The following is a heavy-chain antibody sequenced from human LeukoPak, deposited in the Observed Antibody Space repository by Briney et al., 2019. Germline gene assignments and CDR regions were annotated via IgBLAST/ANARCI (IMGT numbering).Heavy chain of an antibody. CDR1: GGSISSYH. V-gene: IGHV4-59*01. Sequence: SETLSLTCTVSGGSISSYHWSWIRQPPGKGLEWIGYIYYSGSTNYNPSLKSRVTISVDTSKNQFSLKLSSVTAADTAVYYCARLPRSWFDPWGQGTLVTVSS. CDR2: IYYSGST. CDR3: ARLPRSWFDP. J-gene: IGHJ5*02.